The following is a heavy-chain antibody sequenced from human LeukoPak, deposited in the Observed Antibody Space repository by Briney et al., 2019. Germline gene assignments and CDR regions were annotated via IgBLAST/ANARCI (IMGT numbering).Heavy chain of an antibody. J-gene: IGHJ3*02. CDR1: GGSISSYY. CDR3: ARDFLARAFDI. V-gene: IGHV4-59*01. D-gene: IGHD2/OR15-2a*01. Sequence: SETLSLTCTVSGGSISSYYWSWIRQPPGKGLEWIGYIYYSGSTNYNPSLKSRVTISVDTSKNQFSLKLGSVTAADTAVYYCARDFLARAFDIWGQGTMVTVSS. CDR2: IYYSGST.